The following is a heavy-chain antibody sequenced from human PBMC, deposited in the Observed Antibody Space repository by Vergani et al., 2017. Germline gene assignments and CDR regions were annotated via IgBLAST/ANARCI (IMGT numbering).Heavy chain of an antibody. J-gene: IGHJ4*02. CDR3: AKHFRGWGIDY. V-gene: IGHV3-30*02. CDR2: IQFDGSNQ. CDR1: GFTVRNYD. Sequence: QVQLVESGGGVVQRGGSLRLSCATSGFTVRNYDMQGSRQGPGRGLEFVAFIQFDGSNQYYADSVKGRFTLSRDFSKNTLYLQMNSLRTDDTATYYCAKHFRGWGIDYWGQGTQVIVSS. D-gene: IGHD3-16*01.